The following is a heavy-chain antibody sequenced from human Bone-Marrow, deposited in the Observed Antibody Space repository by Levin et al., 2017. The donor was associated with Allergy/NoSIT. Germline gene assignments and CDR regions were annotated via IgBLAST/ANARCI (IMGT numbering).Heavy chain of an antibody. CDR3: ARANQGIADAFDI. J-gene: IGHJ3*02. Sequence: GESLKISCKASGYTFTSYYMHWVRQAPGQGLEWMGIINPSGGSTSYAQKFLGRVTMTRDTSTSTVYMELSSLRSEDTAVYYCARANQGIADAFDIWGQGTMVTVSS. CDR1: GYTFTSYY. D-gene: IGHD2-21*01. V-gene: IGHV1-46*01. CDR2: INPSGGST.